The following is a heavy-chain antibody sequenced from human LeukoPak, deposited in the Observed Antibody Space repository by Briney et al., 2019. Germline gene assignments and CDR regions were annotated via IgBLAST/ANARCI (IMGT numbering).Heavy chain of an antibody. CDR1: GFTVSSNY. CDR3: ASISDLLYYFDS. CDR2: SYTGGNT. V-gene: IGHV3-66*01. Sequence: GGSLRLSCAASGFTVSSNYMSWVRQAPGKGLEWVSVSYTGGNTHYADSVKGRFTLSRDNSKNTVYLQMNSLRVEDTAMYYCASISDLLYYFDSWGQGALVTVSS. J-gene: IGHJ4*02.